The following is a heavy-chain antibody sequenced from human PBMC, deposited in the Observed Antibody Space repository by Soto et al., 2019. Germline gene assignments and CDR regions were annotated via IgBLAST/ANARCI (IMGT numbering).Heavy chain of an antibody. V-gene: IGHV1-69*13. D-gene: IGHD3-3*01. CDR3: ARDRYSYYDFWSGSLPYYYYGMDV. CDR2: IIPIFGTA. Sequence: ASVKVSCKASGGTFSSYAISWVRQAPGQGLEWMGGIIPIFGTANYAQKFQGRVTITADESTSTAYMELNSLRAEDTAVYYCARDRYSYYDFWSGSLPYYYYGMDVWGQGTTVTVSS. CDR1: GGTFSSYA. J-gene: IGHJ6*02.